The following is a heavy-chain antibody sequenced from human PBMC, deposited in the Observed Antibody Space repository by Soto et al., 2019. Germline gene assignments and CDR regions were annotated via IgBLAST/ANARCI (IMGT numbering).Heavy chain of an antibody. CDR3: ARVPDR. D-gene: IGHD2-2*01. V-gene: IGHV4-30-2*01. CDR2: IYHSGST. CDR1: GGSIRSGGYS. J-gene: IGHJ5*02. Sequence: SETLSLTCTVSGGSIRSGGYSWSWIRQPPGKGLEWIGYIYHSGSTYYNPSLKSRVTISVDRSKNQFSLKLSSVTATDTAVYYCARVPDRWGQGTLVTVSS.